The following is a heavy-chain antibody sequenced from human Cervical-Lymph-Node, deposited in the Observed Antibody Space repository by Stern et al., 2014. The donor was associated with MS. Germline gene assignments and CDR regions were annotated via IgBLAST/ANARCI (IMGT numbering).Heavy chain of an antibody. Sequence: EVQLVESGGGLVKPGGSLRLSCAASGFTFSSYSMNWVRQAPGKGLEWVSSISSSSSYIYYADSVKGRFTISRASPKNSVELKMNSRRAEDTAVYYCARGGYYDPIDYWGQGTLVTVSS. J-gene: IGHJ4*02. D-gene: IGHD3-22*01. CDR2: ISSSSSYI. V-gene: IGHV3-21*01. CDR3: ARGGYYDPIDY. CDR1: GFTFSSYS.